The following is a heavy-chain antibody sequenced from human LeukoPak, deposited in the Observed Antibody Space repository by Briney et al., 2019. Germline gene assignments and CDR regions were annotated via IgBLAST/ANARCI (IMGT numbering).Heavy chain of an antibody. CDR2: INWNSSYI. CDR1: GFIFDDYA. J-gene: IGHJ4*02. D-gene: IGHD6-13*01. V-gene: IGHV3-9*01. Sequence: GRSLRLSCAASGFIFDDYAMHWVRLVPGKGLQWVSGINWNSSYIGLADFVKGRVTISRDNAKNSLYLNMNSLRAEDTALYYCAKDTTATGTGNFDYWGQGTLVTVSS. CDR3: AKDTTATGTGNFDY.